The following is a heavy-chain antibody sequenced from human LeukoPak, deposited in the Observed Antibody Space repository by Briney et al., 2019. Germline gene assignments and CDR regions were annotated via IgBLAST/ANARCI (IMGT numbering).Heavy chain of an antibody. D-gene: IGHD3-22*01. Sequence: GASVKASCKASGYTFTGYYMHWVRQAPGQGLEWMGWINPNSGGTNYAQKLQGRVTMTTDTSTSTAYMELRSLRSDDTAVYYCARALRGSGYYPLWYWGQGTLVTVSS. CDR3: ARALRGSGYYPLWY. CDR1: GYTFTGYY. J-gene: IGHJ4*02. V-gene: IGHV1-2*02. CDR2: INPNSGGT.